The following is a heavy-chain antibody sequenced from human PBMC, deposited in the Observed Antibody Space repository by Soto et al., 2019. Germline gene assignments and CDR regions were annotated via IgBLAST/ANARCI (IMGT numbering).Heavy chain of an antibody. V-gene: IGHV3-48*03. Sequence: CLRLSCAASRFTVSSYEMNWVRQAPGKGLEWVSYISSSGSTIYYADSVKGRFTISRDNAKNSLYLQMNSLRAEDTAVYYCAREAPGFDPWGQGTLVTVSS. CDR1: RFTVSSYE. CDR3: AREAPGFDP. J-gene: IGHJ5*02. CDR2: ISSSGSTI.